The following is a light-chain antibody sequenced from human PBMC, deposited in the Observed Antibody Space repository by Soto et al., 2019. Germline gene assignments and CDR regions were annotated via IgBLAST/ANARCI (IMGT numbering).Light chain of an antibody. CDR3: QQYNNWWT. CDR1: QSIGYY. CDR2: DSS. J-gene: IGKJ1*01. V-gene: IGKV3-15*01. Sequence: EIVLTQSPATLSLSPGERATLSCRASQSIGYYLAWYQEKPGQAPRLLIYDSSTRATGIPARFSGSVSGTEFTLTISSLQSEDFAVYYCQQYNNWWTFGQGTKVDI.